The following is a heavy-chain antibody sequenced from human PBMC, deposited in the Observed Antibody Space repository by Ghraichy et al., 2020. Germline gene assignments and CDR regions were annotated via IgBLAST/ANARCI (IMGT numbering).Heavy chain of an antibody. CDR3: ARVLCWELLWRACDAFDI. CDR1: GYTFTSYG. J-gene: IGHJ3*02. D-gene: IGHD1-26*01. CDR2: ISAYNGNT. V-gene: IGHV1-18*01. Sequence: ASVKVSCKASGYTFTSYGISWVRQAPGQGLEWMGWISAYNGNTNYAQKLQGRVTMTTDTSTSTAYMELRSLRSDDTAVYYCARVLCWELLWRACDAFDIWGQGTMVTVSS.